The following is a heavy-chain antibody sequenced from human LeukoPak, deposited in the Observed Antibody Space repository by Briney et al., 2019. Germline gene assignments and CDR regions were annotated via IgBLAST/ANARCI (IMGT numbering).Heavy chain of an antibody. CDR3: ARWAGVTDQ. CDR1: GFTFENYW. Sequence: TGGSLRLSCAASGFTFENYWMSWVRQVPRKGPEWVANIKQDGSVEHYLDSVKGRFTISRDNAKNSLFLQTNSLIAEDTAVYYCARWAGVTDQWGQGTLVTVSS. V-gene: IGHV3-7*01. D-gene: IGHD5-18*01. J-gene: IGHJ4*02. CDR2: IKQDGSVE.